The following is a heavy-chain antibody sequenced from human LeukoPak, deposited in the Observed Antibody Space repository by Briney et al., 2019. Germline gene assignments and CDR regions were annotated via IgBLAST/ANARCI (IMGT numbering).Heavy chain of an antibody. CDR1: GDSISTYY. J-gene: IGHJ4*02. V-gene: IGHV4-59*01. D-gene: IGHD1-26*01. CDR2: IYSSGNT. Sequence: SETLSLTCSFSGDSISTYYWSWVRRSPGKGLEWIGHIYSSGNTDYNSSLKSRVTISVDTSKSQFSLRLSSVTATDTAVYYCARLRWQLVGPYFDYWGQGILVTVSS. CDR3: ARLRWQLVGPYFDY.